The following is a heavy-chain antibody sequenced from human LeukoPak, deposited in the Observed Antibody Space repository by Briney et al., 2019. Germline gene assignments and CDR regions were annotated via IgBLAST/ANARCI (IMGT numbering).Heavy chain of an antibody. D-gene: IGHD6-19*01. J-gene: IGHJ4*02. V-gene: IGHV4-34*01. CDR3: AREIGYSSGDY. Sequence: SETLSLTCAVYGGSFSGYYWSWIRQPPGKGLEWIGEINHSGSTNYNPSLKSRVTISVDTSKNQFSLKLSSVTAADTAVYYCAREIGYSSGDYWGQGTLVTVSS. CDR2: INHSGST. CDR1: GGSFSGYY.